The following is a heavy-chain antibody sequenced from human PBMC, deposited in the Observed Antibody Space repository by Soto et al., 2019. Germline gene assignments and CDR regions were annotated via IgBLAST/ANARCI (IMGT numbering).Heavy chain of an antibody. CDR1: GFTFSSYW. J-gene: IGHJ4*02. D-gene: IGHD1-1*01. CDR3: ARGHGRLEPVY. CDR2: INSGGS. V-gene: IGHV3-74*03. Sequence: GGSLRLSCAASGFTFSSYWMNWVRQAPGKGLVFVSGINSGGSVYADPVKGRFTISRDTAKNTLYLDMNSLRVEDTAVYYCARGHGRLEPVYWGQGALVTVSS.